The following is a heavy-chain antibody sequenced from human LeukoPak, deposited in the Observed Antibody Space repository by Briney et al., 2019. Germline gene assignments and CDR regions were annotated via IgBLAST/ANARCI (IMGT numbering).Heavy chain of an antibody. CDR1: GYTFTSYG. V-gene: IGHV1-18*01. J-gene: IGHJ4*02. CDR2: ISAYNGNT. D-gene: IGHD3-22*01. Sequence: ASVKDSCKASGYTFTSYGISWVRQAPGQGLEWMGWISAYNGNTNYAQKLQGRVTITTDTSTSTAYMELRSLRSDDTAVYYCARVRWGYSTPDYWGQGTLVTVSS. CDR3: ARVRWGYSTPDY.